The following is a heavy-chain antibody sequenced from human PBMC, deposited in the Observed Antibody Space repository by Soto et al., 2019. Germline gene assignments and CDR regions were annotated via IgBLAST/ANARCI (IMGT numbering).Heavy chain of an antibody. Sequence: ASVKVSCKASGYTFTSYDINWVRQATGQGLEWMGWMNPNSGNTGYAQKFQGRVTMTRNTSISTAYMELSSLRSEDTAVYYCAKGFGNYWAFDYWGQGTLVTVSS. J-gene: IGHJ4*02. CDR2: MNPNSGNT. D-gene: IGHD1-26*01. V-gene: IGHV1-8*01. CDR3: AKGFGNYWAFDY. CDR1: GYTFTSYD.